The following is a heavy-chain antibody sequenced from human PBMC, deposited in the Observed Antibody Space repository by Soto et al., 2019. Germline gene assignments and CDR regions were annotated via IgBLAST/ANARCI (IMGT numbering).Heavy chain of an antibody. Sequence: PGGSLRLSCAASEFTFTTYDMYWVRQAPGKGLEWVAFISYDGSTQYYAESVKGRFTISRDNSKSTLYLQMSGLRVEDTAVYYCTRAKEINYYHYAMDVWGQGTTVTVSS. J-gene: IGHJ6*02. CDR3: TRAKEINYYHYAMDV. V-gene: IGHV3-30-3*01. CDR2: ISYDGSTQ. CDR1: EFTFTTYD.